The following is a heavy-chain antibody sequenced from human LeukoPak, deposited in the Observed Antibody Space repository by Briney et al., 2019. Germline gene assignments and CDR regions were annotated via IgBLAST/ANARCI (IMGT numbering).Heavy chain of an antibody. Sequence: QPGGSLRLSCAASGFTFSSYAMHWVRQAPGRGLEWVAVISYDGSNKYYADSVKGRFTISRDNSKNTLYVQMNSLRAEDTAVYYCARVGSSSGWYTIDYWGQGTLVAVSS. D-gene: IGHD6-19*01. CDR3: ARVGSSSGWYTIDY. CDR2: ISYDGSNK. CDR1: GFTFSSYA. J-gene: IGHJ4*02. V-gene: IGHV3-30*04.